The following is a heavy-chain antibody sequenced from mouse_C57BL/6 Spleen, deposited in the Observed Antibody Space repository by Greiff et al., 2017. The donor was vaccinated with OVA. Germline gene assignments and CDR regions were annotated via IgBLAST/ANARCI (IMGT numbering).Heavy chain of an antibody. J-gene: IGHJ4*01. CDR2: ISLKSDNYAT. CDR3: TATVVTYYYAMDY. V-gene: IGHV6-3*01. Sequence: EVKVEESGGGLVQPGGSMKLSCVASGFTFSNYWMNWVRQSPEKGLEWVAQISLKSDNYATHYAESVKGRFTISRDDSKRSVYLQMHNIRAEDTGIYYFTATVVTYYYAMDYWGQGTSVTVSS. D-gene: IGHD1-1*01. CDR1: GFTFSNYW.